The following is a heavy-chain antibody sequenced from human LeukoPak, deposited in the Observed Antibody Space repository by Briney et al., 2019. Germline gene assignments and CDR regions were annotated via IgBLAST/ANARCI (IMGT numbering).Heavy chain of an antibody. CDR3: ARDGPSRIAAAGFDY. CDR1: GYTFTSYD. J-gene: IGHJ4*02. D-gene: IGHD6-13*01. CDR2: MNPNSGNT. V-gene: IGHV1-8*02. Sequence: GASVKVSCKASGYTFTSYDINWVRQATGQGLEWMGWMNPNSGNTNYAQKLQGRVTMTTDTSTSTAYMELSSLRSEDTAVYYCARDGPSRIAAAGFDYWGQGTLVTVSS.